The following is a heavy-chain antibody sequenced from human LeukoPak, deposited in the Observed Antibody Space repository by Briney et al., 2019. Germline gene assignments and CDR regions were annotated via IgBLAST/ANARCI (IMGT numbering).Heavy chain of an antibody. CDR1: GYTFTSYY. Sequence: ASVKVSCKASGYTFTSYYIHWVRQAPGQGLEWMGIINPSGGSTIYAQKFQGRVTITADGSTSTAYMELSSLRSEDTAVYYCARAIAAAGPRLYYYYYYYMDVWGKGTTVTISS. J-gene: IGHJ6*03. D-gene: IGHD6-13*01. CDR3: ARAIAAAGPRLYYYYYYYMDV. V-gene: IGHV1-46*01. CDR2: INPSGGST.